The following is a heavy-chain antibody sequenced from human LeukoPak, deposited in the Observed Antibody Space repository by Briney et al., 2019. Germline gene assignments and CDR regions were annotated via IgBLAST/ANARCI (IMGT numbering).Heavy chain of an antibody. CDR1: GFTFSNYW. V-gene: IGHV3-7*03. Sequence: GGSLRLSCVTSGFTFSNYWMSWVRQAPGKGLEWVANIQQGGSEKYYVDSVKGRFTISRDNAKNSLYLQMSSLRAEDTAVYYCARAHTSGWYGDFEYWGQGTLVTVSS. J-gene: IGHJ4*02. D-gene: IGHD6-19*01. CDR2: IQQGGSEK. CDR3: ARAHTSGWYGDFEY.